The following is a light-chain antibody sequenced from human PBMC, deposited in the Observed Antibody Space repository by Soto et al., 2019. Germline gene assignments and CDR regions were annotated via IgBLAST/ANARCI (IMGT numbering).Light chain of an antibody. V-gene: IGKV1-27*01. CDR3: QKYDSAPT. CDR1: RGIGNV. CDR2: SAS. Sequence: DIHMTQTRSSLSVSVGDRVTITCRQSRGIGNVLAWYQQKPGTVPKLLIHSASTLQSGVPSRFSGSGSGTDFTLTISSLQPEDVASYYCQKYDSAPTFGPGTKVDIK. J-gene: IGKJ1*01.